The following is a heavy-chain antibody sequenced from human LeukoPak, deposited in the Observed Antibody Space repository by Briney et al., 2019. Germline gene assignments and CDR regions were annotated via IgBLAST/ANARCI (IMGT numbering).Heavy chain of an antibody. V-gene: IGHV3-23*01. CDR3: AKRHYDFWSGYQNQMYYFDY. CDR1: GFTCSSYA. D-gene: IGHD3-3*01. CDR2: ISGSGVST. J-gene: IGHJ4*02. Sequence: GGSLRLFCAASGFTCSSYAMSWVRQAPGKGLEWVSAISGSGVSTYYADSVKGRFTISRDNSKNTLYLQMNSLRAEDTAVYYCAKRHYDFWSGYQNQMYYFDYWGQGTLVTVSS.